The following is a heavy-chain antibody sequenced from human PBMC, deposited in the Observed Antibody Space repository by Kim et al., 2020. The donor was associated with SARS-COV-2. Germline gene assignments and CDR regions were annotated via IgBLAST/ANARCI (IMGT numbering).Heavy chain of an antibody. Sequence: SETLSLTCTVSGGSISSYYWSWIRQPPGKGLEWIGYIYYSGSTNYNPSLKSRVTISVDTSKNQFSLKLSSVTAADTAVYYCARGYSSGWYVPVDYWGQGTLVTVSS. V-gene: IGHV4-59*01. J-gene: IGHJ4*02. CDR3: ARGYSSGWYVPVDY. D-gene: IGHD6-19*01. CDR2: IYYSGST. CDR1: GGSISSYY.